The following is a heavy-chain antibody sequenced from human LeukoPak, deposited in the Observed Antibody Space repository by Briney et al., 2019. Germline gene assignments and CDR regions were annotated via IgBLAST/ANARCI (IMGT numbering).Heavy chain of an antibody. Sequence: SESLSPTCCVSGASMSDFDWNWIRQPPGKGLEWIGFTQYTGNTTYNPSFKSRVTISVHLSKTQFYLKLTSVAGADTAVYYCAREVRGMDVWGQGTTVTVSS. CDR2: TQYTGNT. CDR1: GASMSDFD. J-gene: IGHJ6*02. V-gene: IGHV4-59*01. CDR3: AREVRGMDV. D-gene: IGHD2-21*01.